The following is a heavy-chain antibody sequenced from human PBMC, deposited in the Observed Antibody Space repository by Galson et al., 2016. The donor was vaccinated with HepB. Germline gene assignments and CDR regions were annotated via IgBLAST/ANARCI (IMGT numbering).Heavy chain of an antibody. Sequence: SLRLSCAASGFTFDDFVLHWVRQAPGKGLEWVSLISWDGGITFYADSVKGRFTISRDNSKNSLFLQMNSLRTEDTAFYYCATISPGDYYFNYWGHGTLVTVSS. J-gene: IGHJ4*01. V-gene: IGHV3-43*01. D-gene: IGHD2-21*02. CDR1: GFTFDDFV. CDR3: ATISPGDYYFNY. CDR2: ISWDGGIT.